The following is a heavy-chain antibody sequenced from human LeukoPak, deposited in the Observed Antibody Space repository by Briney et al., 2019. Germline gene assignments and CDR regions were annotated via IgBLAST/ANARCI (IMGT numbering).Heavy chain of an antibody. V-gene: IGHV3-20*04. CDR1: GFTFSSYE. J-gene: IGHJ6*03. D-gene: IGHD3-3*01. Sequence: PGGSLRLSCAASGFTFSSYEMNWVRQAPGKGLGWVSGINWNGGSTGYADSVKGRFTISRDNAKNSLYLQMNSLRAEDTALYYCAREPPDYDFWSGYYYYYYMDVWGKGTTVTVSS. CDR2: INWNGGST. CDR3: AREPPDYDFWSGYYYYYYMDV.